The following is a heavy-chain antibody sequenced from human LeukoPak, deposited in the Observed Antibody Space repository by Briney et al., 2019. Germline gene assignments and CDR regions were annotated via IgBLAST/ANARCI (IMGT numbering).Heavy chain of an antibody. J-gene: IGHJ6*02. CDR1: GYTFTSYY. D-gene: IGHD3-9*01. V-gene: IGHV1-46*01. CDR3: ARTPIRGYFDWLSTLYYYYGMDV. Sequence: ASVKVSCKASGYTFTSYYMHWVRQAPGQGLEWMGIINPSGGSTSYAQKFQGRVTMTRGTSTSTVYMELSSLRSEDTAVYYCARTPIRGYFDWLSTLYYYYGMDVWGQGTTVTVSS. CDR2: INPSGGST.